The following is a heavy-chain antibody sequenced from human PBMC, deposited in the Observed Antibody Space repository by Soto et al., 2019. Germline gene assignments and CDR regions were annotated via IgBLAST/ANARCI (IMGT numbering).Heavy chain of an antibody. J-gene: IGHJ3*02. CDR2: IIPIFGTA. D-gene: IGHD3-16*02. V-gene: IGHV1-69*01. CDR3: ASRPAFWGSYRNPHFDI. CDR1: GGTFSSYA. Sequence: QVQLVQSGAEVKKPGSSVKVSCKASGGTFSSYAISWVRQAPGQGLEWMGGIIPIFGTANYAQKFQGRVTITADESTSTAYMELSSLRAEDTVVYYCASRPAFWGSYRNPHFDIWGQGTMVTVSS.